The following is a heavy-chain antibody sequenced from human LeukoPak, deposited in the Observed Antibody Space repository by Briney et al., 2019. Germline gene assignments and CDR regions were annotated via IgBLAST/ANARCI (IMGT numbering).Heavy chain of an antibody. CDR3: AKCRSLSPAAAINY. V-gene: IGHV3-11*01. Sequence: GGSLRLSCAASGFTFSDYYMTWIRQAPGKGLEWVSYISSSSNNIHYANSVRGRFTISRDNAKNSVYLQMNSLRAEDTAIYYCAKCRSLSPAAAINYWGQGTLVTVSS. D-gene: IGHD2-2*01. J-gene: IGHJ4*02. CDR1: GFTFSDYY. CDR2: ISSSSNNI.